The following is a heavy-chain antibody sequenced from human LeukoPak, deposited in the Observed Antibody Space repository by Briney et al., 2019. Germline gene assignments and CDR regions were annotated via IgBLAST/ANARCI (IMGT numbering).Heavy chain of an antibody. CDR1: GYTFTGYY. D-gene: IGHD1-26*01. CDR2: INPSGGST. CDR3: ARVRGGSGSSYAADAFDI. Sequence: GASVKVSCKASGYTFTGYYMHWVRQAPGQGLEWMGIINPSGGSTSYAQKFQGRVTMTRDTSTSTVYMELSSLRSEDTAVYYCARVRGGSGSSYAADAFDIWGQGTMVTVSS. V-gene: IGHV1-46*01. J-gene: IGHJ3*02.